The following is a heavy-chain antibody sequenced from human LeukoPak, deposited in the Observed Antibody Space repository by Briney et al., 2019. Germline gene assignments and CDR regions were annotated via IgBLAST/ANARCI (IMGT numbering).Heavy chain of an antibody. D-gene: IGHD6-13*01. Sequence: SQTLSLTCTVSGGSISSGGYYWSWIRQHPGKGLEWIGYIYYSGTTNYNPSLKSRVTILVDTSKNQFSLNLSSVTAADTAVYYCARRGIAAAGYDYWGQGTLVTVSS. V-gene: IGHV4-61*08. CDR1: GGSISSGGYY. CDR3: ARRGIAAAGYDY. J-gene: IGHJ4*02. CDR2: IYYSGTT.